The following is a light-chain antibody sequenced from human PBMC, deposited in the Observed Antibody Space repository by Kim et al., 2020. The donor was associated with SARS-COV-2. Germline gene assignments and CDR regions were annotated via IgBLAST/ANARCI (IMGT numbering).Light chain of an antibody. CDR1: SSNVGGYND. Sequence: GQSVTISCTGTSSNVGGYNDVSWYQQHPGEALKLMNYNVTKRPAGVPDRFSGSKCGNTASLTISGLQAEDEADYYCCSYAGSYTLVFGTGTKVTVL. CDR3: CSYAGSYTLV. J-gene: IGLJ1*01. V-gene: IGLV2-11*01. CDR2: NVT.